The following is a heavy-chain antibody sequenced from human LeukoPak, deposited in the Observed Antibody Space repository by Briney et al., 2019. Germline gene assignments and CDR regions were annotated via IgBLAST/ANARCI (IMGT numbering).Heavy chain of an antibody. CDR2: INHSGGT. J-gene: IGHJ6*03. CDR3: ARIAYSYGDGPLRGMDV. V-gene: IGHV4-34*01. D-gene: IGHD5-18*01. Sequence: SETLSLTCAVSGGSLRGYYWSWIRHPPRKGLEWIGEINHSGGTNYNPPLKSRVTISVDTSKNQFSLKPSSVTAADTAAYYCARIAYSYGDGPLRGMDVWGKGTTGTVSS. CDR1: GGSLRGYY.